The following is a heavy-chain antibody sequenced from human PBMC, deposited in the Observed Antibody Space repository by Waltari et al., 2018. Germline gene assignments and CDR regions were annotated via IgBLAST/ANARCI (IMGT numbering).Heavy chain of an antibody. CDR2: INPTSGDT. J-gene: IGHJ4*02. Sequence: QVQLVQSGAEVKKPGPSVKVSCQPSGYTFTAYSIPLMRRAPGQGLEWVGWINPTSGDTKSAQKFQGRATMTRDTSISTVYMELNWLTSDDTAVYYCARGPNTGSFDYWGQGTLITVSS. V-gene: IGHV1-2*02. CDR3: ARGPNTGSFDY. CDR1: GYTFTAYS. D-gene: IGHD1-26*01.